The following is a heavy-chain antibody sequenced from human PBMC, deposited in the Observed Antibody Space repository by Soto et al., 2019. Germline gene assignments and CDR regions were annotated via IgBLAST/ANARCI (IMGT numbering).Heavy chain of an antibody. CDR2: INHSGST. CDR3: ARHEGNGNVWPLDY. D-gene: IGHD2-8*01. J-gene: IGHJ4*02. CDR1: GGSISSSSYY. V-gene: IGHV4-39*01. Sequence: PSETLSLTCTVSGGSISSSSYYWGWIRQPPGKGLEWIGEINHSGSTNYNPSLKSRVTISVDTSKNQFSLKLSSVTAADTAVYYCARHEGNGNVWPLDYWGQGILVTVSS.